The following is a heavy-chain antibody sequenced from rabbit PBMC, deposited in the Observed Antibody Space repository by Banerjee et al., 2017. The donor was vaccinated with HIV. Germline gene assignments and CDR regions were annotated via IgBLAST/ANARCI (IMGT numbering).Heavy chain of an antibody. V-gene: IGHV1S43*01. CDR3: AREGGTTFLYYFKL. CDR2: IHTSSGDT. D-gene: IGHD7-1*01. Sequence: QSLEESGGDLVKPGASLTLTCTASGFTISSSYFMCWVRQAPGKGLELIGCIHTSSGDTYYASWAKGRFTISRSTSLNTVDLKMTSLTAADTATYFCAREGGTTFLYYFKLWGQGTLVTIS. J-gene: IGHJ4*01. CDR1: GFTISSSYF.